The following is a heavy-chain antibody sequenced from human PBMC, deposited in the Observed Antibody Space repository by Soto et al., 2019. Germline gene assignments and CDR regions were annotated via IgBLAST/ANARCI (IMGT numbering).Heavy chain of an antibody. D-gene: IGHD1-1*01. V-gene: IGHV3-48*02. CDR3: ARGLSTTRPGYYDYGMDV. CDR1: GFTFSSYS. Sequence: EVQLVESGGGLVQPGGSLRLSCAASGFTFSSYSMNWVRQAPGKGLEWVSYISSSSSTIYYADSVKGRFTISRDNAKNSLYLQMNSLRDEDTAVYYCARGLSTTRPGYYDYGMDVWGQGTTVTVSS. J-gene: IGHJ6*02. CDR2: ISSSSSTI.